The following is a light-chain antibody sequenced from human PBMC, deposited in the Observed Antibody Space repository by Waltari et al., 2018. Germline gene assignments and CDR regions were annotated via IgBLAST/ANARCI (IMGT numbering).Light chain of an antibody. CDR2: RNN. CDR1: RSNIGSNP. V-gene: IGLV1-47*01. Sequence: QSVLTQPPSASGTPGQRVTISCSGSRSNIGSNPVYWFHQLPGTAPKLLIYRNNGRPSGVPDRCSGSKSGTSASLAISGLRSDDEADYYCAAWDDSLSGPVFGGGTNLTVL. J-gene: IGLJ2*01. CDR3: AAWDDSLSGPV.